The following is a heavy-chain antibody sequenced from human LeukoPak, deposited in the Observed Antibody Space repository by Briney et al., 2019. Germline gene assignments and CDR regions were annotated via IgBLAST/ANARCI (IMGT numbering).Heavy chain of an antibody. CDR1: GGSFSGYY. D-gene: IGHD3-22*01. J-gene: IGHJ4*02. CDR3: ARHVGQEYYYDSSGYSCFDY. Sequence: SETLSLTCAVYGGSFSGYYWSWIRQPPGKGLEWIGSIYYSGSTYYNPSLKSRVTISVDTSKNQFSLKLSSVTAADTAVYYCARHVGQEYYYDSSGYSCFDYWGQGTLVTVSS. V-gene: IGHV4-34*01. CDR2: IYYSGST.